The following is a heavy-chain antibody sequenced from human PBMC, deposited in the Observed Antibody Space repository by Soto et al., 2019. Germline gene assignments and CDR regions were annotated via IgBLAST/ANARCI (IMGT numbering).Heavy chain of an antibody. Sequence: PGGSLRLSCAASGFTFSSYEMNWVRQAPGKGLEWVSYISSSGSTIYYADSVKGRFTISRDNAKNSLYLQMNSLRAEDTAVYYCARDGDYSPLYYYYGMDVWGQGTTVTVSS. V-gene: IGHV3-48*03. J-gene: IGHJ6*02. CDR3: ARDGDYSPLYYYYGMDV. CDR1: GFTFSSYE. D-gene: IGHD4-4*01. CDR2: ISSSGSTI.